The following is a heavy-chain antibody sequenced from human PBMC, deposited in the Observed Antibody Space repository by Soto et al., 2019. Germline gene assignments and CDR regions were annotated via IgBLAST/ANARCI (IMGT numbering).Heavy chain of an antibody. J-gene: IGHJ6*02. CDR2: IDPSDSYT. Sequence: GESLKISCKGSGYSFTSYWISWVRQMPGTGLEWMGRIDPSDSYTNYSPSFQGHVTIAADKSISTAYLQWSSLKASDTAMYYCARTPKLRSSSSYHYYVMDVWGQGTTVTVSS. D-gene: IGHD6-6*01. V-gene: IGHV5-10-1*01. CDR3: ARTPKLRSSSSYHYYVMDV. CDR1: GYSFTSYW.